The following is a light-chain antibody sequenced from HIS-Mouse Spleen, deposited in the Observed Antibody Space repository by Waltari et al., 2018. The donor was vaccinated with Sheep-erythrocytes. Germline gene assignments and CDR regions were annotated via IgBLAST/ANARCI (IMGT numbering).Light chain of an antibody. CDR2: DVS. V-gene: IGLV2-11*01. J-gene: IGLJ3*02. Sequence: QSALTQPRSVSGSPGQSVTIPCTGPSSDVGGSNYVSGYQQHPGQAPKLMIYDVSKRPSGVPDRFSGSKSGNTASLTISGLQAEDEADYYCCSYAGSYTWVFGGGTKLTVL. CDR1: SSDVGGSNY. CDR3: CSYAGSYTWV.